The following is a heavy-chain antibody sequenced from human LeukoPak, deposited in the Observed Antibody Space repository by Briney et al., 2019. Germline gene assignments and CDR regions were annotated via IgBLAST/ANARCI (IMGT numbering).Heavy chain of an antibody. J-gene: IGHJ6*03. Sequence: GASVKVSCKASGYTFTGYYMHWVRQAPGQGLEWMGWINPNSGGTNYAQKFQGRVTMTRDTSISTAYMELSRLRSDDTAVYYCARGMRIVVVPAARLGEDYYYYYMDVWGKGTTVTISS. CDR1: GYTFTGYY. D-gene: IGHD2-2*01. CDR3: ARGMRIVVVPAARLGEDYYYYYMDV. V-gene: IGHV1-2*02. CDR2: INPNSGGT.